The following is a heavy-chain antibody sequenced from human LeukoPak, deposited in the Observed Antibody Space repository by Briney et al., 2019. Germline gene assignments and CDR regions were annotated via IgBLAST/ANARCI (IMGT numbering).Heavy chain of an antibody. CDR3: ARDCLGWDYYDSSGYYPYWYFDL. D-gene: IGHD3-22*01. J-gene: IGHJ2*01. V-gene: IGHV1-18*01. CDR1: GYTFTSYG. CDR2: ISAYNGNT. Sequence: ASVRVSCKASGYTFTSYGISWVRQAPGQGLEWMGWISAYNGNTNYAQKLQGRVTITTDTSTSTAYMELRSLRSDDTAVYYCARDCLGWDYYDSSGYYPYWYFDLWGRGTLVTVSS.